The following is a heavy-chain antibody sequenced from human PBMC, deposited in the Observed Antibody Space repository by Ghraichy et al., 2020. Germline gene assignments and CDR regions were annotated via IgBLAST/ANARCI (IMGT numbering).Heavy chain of an antibody. V-gene: IGHV3-23*01. CDR3: AKGAHYYDSSGYYPLGSAFDI. CDR2: ISGSGGST. J-gene: IGHJ3*02. D-gene: IGHD3-22*01. Sequence: GGSLRLSCAASGFTFSSYAMSWVRQAPGKGLEWVSAISGSGGSTYYADSVKGRFTISRDNSKNTLYLQMNSLRAEDTAVYYCAKGAHYYDSSGYYPLGSAFDIWGQGTMVTVSS. CDR1: GFTFSSYA.